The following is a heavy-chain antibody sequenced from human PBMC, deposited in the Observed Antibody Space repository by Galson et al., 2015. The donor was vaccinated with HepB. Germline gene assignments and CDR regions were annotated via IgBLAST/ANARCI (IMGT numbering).Heavy chain of an antibody. CDR2: IWYDGSNK. J-gene: IGHJ6*02. V-gene: IGHV3-33*01. CDR1: GFTFSSYG. D-gene: IGHD6-13*01. Sequence: SLRLSCAASGFTFSSYGMHWVRQAPGKGLEWVAVIWYDGSNKYYADSVKGRFTISRDNSKNTLYLQMSSLRAEDTAVYYCARDLEGSSWYWGNGYYYYGMDVWGQGTTVTVSS. CDR3: ARDLEGSSWYWGNGYYYYGMDV.